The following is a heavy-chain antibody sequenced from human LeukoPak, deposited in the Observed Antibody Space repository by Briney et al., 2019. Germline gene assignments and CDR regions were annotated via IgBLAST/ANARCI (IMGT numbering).Heavy chain of an antibody. V-gene: IGHV3-48*01. CDR2: ISSSSTI. CDR1: GFTFSSYS. D-gene: IGHD2-21*01. Sequence: GGSLRLSCAASGFTFSSYSMNWVRQAPGKGLEWVSYISSSSTIYYADSVKGRFTISRDNAKNSLYLQMNSLRAEDTAVYYCARVGGLAYCGGDCYRFDYWGQGTLVTVSS. J-gene: IGHJ4*02. CDR3: ARVGGLAYCGGDCYRFDY.